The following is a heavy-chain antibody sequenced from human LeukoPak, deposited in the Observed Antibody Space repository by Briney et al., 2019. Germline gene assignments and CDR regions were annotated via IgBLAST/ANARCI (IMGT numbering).Heavy chain of an antibody. Sequence: PGGSLRLSCAASGFTFSRYGMHWVRQAPGKGLEWLAVIWYDVSNKYYADSVKGRFTISRDNFNNTLYLQMNSLRAEDTVVYYCARDVGGDRSAFDIWGQGTKVTVSS. J-gene: IGHJ3*02. D-gene: IGHD2-21*01. CDR3: ARDVGGDRSAFDI. CDR2: IWYDVSNK. V-gene: IGHV3-33*01. CDR1: GFTFSRYG.